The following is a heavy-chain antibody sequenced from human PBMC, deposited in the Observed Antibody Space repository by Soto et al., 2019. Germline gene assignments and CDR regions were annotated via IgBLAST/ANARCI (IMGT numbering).Heavy chain of an antibody. CDR2: ISAYNGNT. Sequence: QVQLVQSGAEVKKPGASVKVSCKASGYTFTSYGISWVRQAPGQGLEWMGWISAYNGNTNYAQKLQGRVTMTTDTSXSTXYMELRSLRSDDTAVYYCAVGAAFRTTYYYYGMDVWGQGTTVTVSS. CDR3: AVGAAFRTTYYYYGMDV. CDR1: GYTFTSYG. V-gene: IGHV1-18*01. J-gene: IGHJ6*02. D-gene: IGHD2-15*01.